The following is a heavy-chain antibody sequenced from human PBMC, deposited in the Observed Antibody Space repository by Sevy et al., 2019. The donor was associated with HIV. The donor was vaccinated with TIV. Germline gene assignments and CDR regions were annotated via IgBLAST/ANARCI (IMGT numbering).Heavy chain of an antibody. V-gene: IGHV1-24*01. CDR1: GSTLTRLA. Sequence: ASVKVSCKVSGSTLTRLAIHWVRQAPGKGPEWMGSFDPEDGETTYSQKFQGRVTMTDNTSTDTGYMELSSLRSEDTDVYYCATTKDYVISSCSPFDDWGQGTLVTVSS. CDR3: ATTKDYVISSCSPFDD. CDR2: FDPEDGET. J-gene: IGHJ4*02. D-gene: IGHD3-16*01.